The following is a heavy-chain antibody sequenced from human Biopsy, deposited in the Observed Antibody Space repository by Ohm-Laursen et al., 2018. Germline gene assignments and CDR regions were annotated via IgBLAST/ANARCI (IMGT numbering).Heavy chain of an antibody. V-gene: IGHV1-2*02. Sequence: SVKASCKASGYTYPDYYVHWVRQAPGQGLEWMGWINAKTGDTNYAQKFQGRVTMTRDTSISTAYVDLSSLRSDDTAVYYCTRGGYYYDSLAYYYWFDPWGQGTLVTVSS. CDR2: INAKTGDT. D-gene: IGHD3-22*01. CDR1: GYTYPDYY. CDR3: TRGGYYYDSLAYYYWFDP. J-gene: IGHJ5*02.